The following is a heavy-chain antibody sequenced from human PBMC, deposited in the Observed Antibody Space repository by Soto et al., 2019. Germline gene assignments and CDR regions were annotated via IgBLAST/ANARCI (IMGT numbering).Heavy chain of an antibody. J-gene: IGHJ4*02. V-gene: IGHV5-51*01. CDR1: GYSFTSYW. CDR3: ARPNCSGGSCYSFYLDY. CDR2: IYPGDSDT. Sequence: GESLKISCKGSGYSFTSYWIGWVRQMPGKGLEWMGIIYPGDSDTRYSPSFQGQVTISADKSISTAYLQWSSLKASDTAMYYCARPNCSGGSCYSFYLDYWGQGTLVTVSS. D-gene: IGHD2-15*01.